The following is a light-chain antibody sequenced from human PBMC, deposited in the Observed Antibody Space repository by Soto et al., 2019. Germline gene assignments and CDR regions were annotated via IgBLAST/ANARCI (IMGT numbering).Light chain of an antibody. V-gene: IGLV1-51*01. CDR1: SSNIGNNY. Sequence: QSFLTQPPSVSGAPGQKVTISCSGSSSNIGNNYVSWYQQLPGTAPKLLIYDNNKRPSGIPDRFSGSKSGTSATLGITGLQTGDEADYYCGTWNSSLSAFYVFGTGTKVTVL. CDR3: GTWNSSLSAFYV. CDR2: DNN. J-gene: IGLJ1*01.